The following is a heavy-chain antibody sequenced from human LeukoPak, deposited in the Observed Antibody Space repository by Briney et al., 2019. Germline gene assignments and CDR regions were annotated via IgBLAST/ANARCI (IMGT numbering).Heavy chain of an antibody. CDR3: AEDDGYGSGLYYYYYGMDV. CDR2: ISGSGGST. Sequence: GGSLRLSCAASGFTFSSYAMSWVRQAPGKGLEWVSAISGSGGSTYYADSVKGRFTISRDNSKNTLYPQMNSLRAEDTAVYYCAEDDGYGSGLYYYYYGMDVWGQGTTVTVSS. D-gene: IGHD3-10*01. CDR1: GFTFSSYA. J-gene: IGHJ6*02. V-gene: IGHV3-23*01.